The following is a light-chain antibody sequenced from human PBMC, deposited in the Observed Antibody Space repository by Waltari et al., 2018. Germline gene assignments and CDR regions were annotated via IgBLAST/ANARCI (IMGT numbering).Light chain of an antibody. CDR1: QSHISY. V-gene: IGKV3-11*01. CDR3: QQRSNWL. J-gene: IGKJ4*01. Sequence: EIVLTQSPATLSLSPGERATLSCRASQSHISYLGWYQQKPGQAPRLLIYDASNRATGIPARFSGSRAGTDFTLTISSLEPEDFAVYYCQQRSNWLFGGGTKVEIK. CDR2: DAS.